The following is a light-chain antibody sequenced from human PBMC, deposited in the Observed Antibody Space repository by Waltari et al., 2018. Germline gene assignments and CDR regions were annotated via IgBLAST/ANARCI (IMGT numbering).Light chain of an antibody. Sequence: DIQMTQSPSSLSAYVGDRVTITCRASQGISNALAWYQQKPGKAPNLLLYGTSTLQSGVPSRFSGRGSRTDYTLTITNLQPEDFATYYCQQYYFTPRTFGQGTKVEI. V-gene: IGKV1-NL1*01. CDR2: GTS. CDR3: QQYYFTPRT. J-gene: IGKJ1*01. CDR1: QGISNA.